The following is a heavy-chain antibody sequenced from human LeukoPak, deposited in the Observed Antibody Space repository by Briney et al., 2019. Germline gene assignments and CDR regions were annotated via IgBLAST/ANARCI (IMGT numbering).Heavy chain of an antibody. CDR3: VKTMVTFGGVIRTDAFDI. Sequence: GGSLRLSCAASGFSFSSYTMAWVRQAPGKGLEWVSGISGSGGRTYHADSVKSRFTISRDNSVNTLYLQMSSLRPEDTAVYYCVKTMVTFGGVIRTDAFDIWGHGTLVTVSS. CDR1: GFSFSSYT. J-gene: IGHJ3*02. CDR2: ISGSGGRT. D-gene: IGHD3-16*01. V-gene: IGHV3-23*01.